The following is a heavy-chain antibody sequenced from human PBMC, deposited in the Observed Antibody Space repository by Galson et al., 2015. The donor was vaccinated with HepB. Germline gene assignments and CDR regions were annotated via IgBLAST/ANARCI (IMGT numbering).Heavy chain of an antibody. V-gene: IGHV1-18*01. CDR1: GYTFTSYG. CDR2: ISAYNCNT. Sequence: SVKVSCKASGYTFTSYGISWVRQAPGQGLEWMGWISAYNCNTNYAQKLQCRVTMTTDTSTSTAYIELRSLRSDDTAVYYCARDYIVVVPASPGNWFDPWGQGTLVTVSS. J-gene: IGHJ5*02. D-gene: IGHD2-2*01. CDR3: ARDYIVVVPASPGNWFDP.